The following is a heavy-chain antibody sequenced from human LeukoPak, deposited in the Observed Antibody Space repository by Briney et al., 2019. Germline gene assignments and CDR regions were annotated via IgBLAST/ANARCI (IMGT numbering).Heavy chain of an antibody. Sequence: PSETLSLTCTVSGGSISSYYWSWIRQPPGKGLEWIGYIYYSGSTNYNPSLKSRVTISVDTSENQFSLKLSSVTAADTAVYYCARLDLAPRAFDIWGQGTMVTVSS. CDR3: ARLDLAPRAFDI. CDR2: IYYSGST. V-gene: IGHV4-59*08. CDR1: GGSISSYY. D-gene: IGHD3-3*01. J-gene: IGHJ3*02.